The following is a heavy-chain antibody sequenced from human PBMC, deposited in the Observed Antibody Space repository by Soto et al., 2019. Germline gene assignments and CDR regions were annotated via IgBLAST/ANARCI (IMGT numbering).Heavy chain of an antibody. D-gene: IGHD2-15*01. CDR1: GFTFSSYG. CDR2: IWYDGSNK. J-gene: IGHJ4*02. CDR3: AREGAGYCSGGSCYTYYFDY. V-gene: IGHV3-33*01. Sequence: LRLSSAASGFTFSSYGMHWVRQAPGKGLEWVAVIWYDGSNKYYADSVKGRFTISRDNSKNTLYLQMNSLRAEDTAVYYCAREGAGYCSGGSCYTYYFDYWGQGTLVTVSS.